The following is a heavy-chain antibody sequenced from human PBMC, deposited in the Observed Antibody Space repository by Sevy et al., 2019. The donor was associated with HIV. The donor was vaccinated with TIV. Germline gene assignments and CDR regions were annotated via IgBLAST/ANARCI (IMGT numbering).Heavy chain of an antibody. CDR1: GFTFSSYA. D-gene: IGHD7-27*01. J-gene: IGHJ4*02. CDR2: ISGSGGST. CDR3: AKLGKANWGSEGYYFDY. Sequence: GGSLRLSCAASGFTFSSYAMSWVRQAPGKGLEWVSAISGSGGSTYYAYSVKGRFTISRDNSKNTLYLQMNSLRAEDTAVYYCAKLGKANWGSEGYYFDYWGQGTLVTVSS. V-gene: IGHV3-23*01.